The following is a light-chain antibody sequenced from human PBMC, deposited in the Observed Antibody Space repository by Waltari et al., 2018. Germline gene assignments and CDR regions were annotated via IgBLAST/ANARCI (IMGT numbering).Light chain of an antibody. V-gene: IGKV3-15*01. CDR2: GAS. CDR3: QQYNQWPLT. J-gene: IGKJ4*01. CDR1: LSIDDS. Sequence: EIVMTQSPATLSVSRGGSATVSCRASLSIDDSLAWYQQKPGQPPRVLIHGASTRGTGIPVRFSGSGSGTDFTLTITGLQSEDFAVYFCQQYNQWPLTFGRGTKVEIK.